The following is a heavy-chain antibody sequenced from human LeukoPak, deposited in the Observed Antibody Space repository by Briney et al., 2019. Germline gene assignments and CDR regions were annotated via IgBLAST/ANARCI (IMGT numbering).Heavy chain of an antibody. CDR1: GGTFSSYA. CDR2: IIPIFGTA. J-gene: IGHJ6*03. Sequence: GSSVKVSCKASGGTFSSYAISWVRQAPGQGLEWMGGIIPIFGTANYAQKFQGRVTITTDESTSTAYMELSSLRSEDTAVYYCARDRTVAKGHVDYYYMDVWGKGTTVTASS. D-gene: IGHD4-23*01. CDR3: ARDRTVAKGHVDYYYMDV. V-gene: IGHV1-69*05.